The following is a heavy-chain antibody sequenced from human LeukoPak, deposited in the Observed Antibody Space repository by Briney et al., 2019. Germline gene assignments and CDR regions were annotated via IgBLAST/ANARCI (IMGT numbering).Heavy chain of an antibody. J-gene: IGHJ4*02. CDR3: ARVMAGIVVVPAAYDY. Sequence: PSETLSLTCTVSGGSISSYYWSWIRQPPGKGLEWIGYIYYSGSTNYNPSLKSRVTISVDTSKNQISLKLSSVTAADTAVYYCARVMAGIVVVPAAYDYWGQGTLVTVSS. CDR2: IYYSGST. CDR1: GGSISSYY. V-gene: IGHV4-59*01. D-gene: IGHD2-2*01.